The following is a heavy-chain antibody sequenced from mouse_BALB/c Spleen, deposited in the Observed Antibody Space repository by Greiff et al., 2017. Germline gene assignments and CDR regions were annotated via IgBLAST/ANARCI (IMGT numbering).Heavy chain of an antibody. V-gene: IGHV5-4*02. CDR3: TKRDYGSSYDY. D-gene: IGHD1-1*01. Sequence: EVMLVESGGGLVKPGGSLKLSCAASGFTFSDYYMYWVRQTPEKRLEWVATISSGGSYTYYPDSVKGRFTISRDNAKNTLYLQMSSLKSEDTAMYYCTKRDYGSSYDYWGQGTTLTVSS. CDR1: GFTFSDYY. J-gene: IGHJ2*01. CDR2: ISSGGSYT.